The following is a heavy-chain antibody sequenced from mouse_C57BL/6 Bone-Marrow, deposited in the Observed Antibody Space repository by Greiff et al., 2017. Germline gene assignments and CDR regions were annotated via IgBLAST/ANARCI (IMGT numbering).Heavy chain of an antibody. Sequence: QVQLQQSGAELVRPGASVKLSCKASGYTFTDYYINWVKQRPGQGLEWIARIYPGSGNTYYNEKFKGKATLAAEKSSSTAYMQLSSLTSEDSAVYFGARDYYYGSRGMDYWGQGTSVTVSS. V-gene: IGHV1-76*01. CDR1: GYTFTDYY. J-gene: IGHJ4*01. CDR3: ARDYYYGSRGMDY. CDR2: IYPGSGNT. D-gene: IGHD1-1*01.